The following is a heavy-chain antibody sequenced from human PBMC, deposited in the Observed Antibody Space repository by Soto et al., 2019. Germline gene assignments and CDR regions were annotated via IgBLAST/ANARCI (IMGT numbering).Heavy chain of an antibody. CDR2: IRARAHGGTT. CDR3: TRAYDSSPLDY. V-gene: IGHV3-49*04. CDR1: AFNFADYA. D-gene: IGHD3-22*01. J-gene: IGHJ4*02. Sequence: GGSLRLSCTASAFNFADYAMNWVRQVPGKGLEWVGFIRARAHGGTTDYAASVKGRFTISRDDSKGIAYLQMNSLKTGDTALYYCTRAYDSSPLDYWGQGTRVTVSS.